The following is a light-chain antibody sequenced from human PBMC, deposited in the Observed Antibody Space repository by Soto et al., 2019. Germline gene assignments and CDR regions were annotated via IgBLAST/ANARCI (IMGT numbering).Light chain of an antibody. J-gene: IGKJ1*01. V-gene: IGKV4-1*01. Sequence: DIVMTQSPDSLAVSLGERATINCKSSQSVLYSFNNNHYLSWYQQKPGQPPKLLIYWASTRESGVPDRFSGSGSGTDFTLTISSLQAEDVAIYYCQQYYSTPWTFGQGTKVEIK. CDR2: WAS. CDR1: QSVLYSFNNNHY. CDR3: QQYYSTPWT.